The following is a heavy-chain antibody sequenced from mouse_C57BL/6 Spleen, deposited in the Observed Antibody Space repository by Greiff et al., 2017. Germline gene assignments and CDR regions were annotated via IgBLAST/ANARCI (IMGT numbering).Heavy chain of an antibody. J-gene: IGHJ4*01. Sequence: VQLQQSGPELVKPGASVKISCKASGYTFTDYYMNWVKQSHGKSLEWIGDINPNNGGTSYNQKFKGKATLTVDKSSSTAYMELRSLTSEDSAVYYCATYYYGSSYDYAMDYWGQGTSVTVSS. V-gene: IGHV1-26*01. CDR2: INPNNGGT. CDR1: GYTFTDYY. D-gene: IGHD1-1*01. CDR3: ATYYYGSSYDYAMDY.